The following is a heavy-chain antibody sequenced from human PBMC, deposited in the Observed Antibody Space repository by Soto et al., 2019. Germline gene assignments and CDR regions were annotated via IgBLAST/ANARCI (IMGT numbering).Heavy chain of an antibody. CDR3: ARADYGDCYYFAMDV. Sequence: GGSLRLSCAASGFTFNSYNMNWVRQAPGRGLEWVSSISSSSSYMNYADSVKGRFTISRDNANNSLYLQMNSLRVEDTAVYYCARADYGDCYYFAMDVWGQGTTVTVSS. CDR2: ISSSSSYM. D-gene: IGHD4-17*01. J-gene: IGHJ6*02. V-gene: IGHV3-21*01. CDR1: GFTFNSYN.